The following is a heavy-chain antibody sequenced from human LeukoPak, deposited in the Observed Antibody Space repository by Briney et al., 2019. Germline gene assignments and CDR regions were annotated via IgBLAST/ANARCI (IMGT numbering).Heavy chain of an antibody. J-gene: IGHJ3*02. Sequence: GGSLRLSCAASGFTFSSYAMSWVRQAPGKGLEWVSAIGGSGSSTYYADSVKGRFTISRDNSKNTLYLQMNSLRAEDTAVYYCAKMKAYCGGDCLDGFGIWGQGTMVTVSS. V-gene: IGHV3-23*01. CDR1: GFTFSSYA. CDR2: IGGSGSST. CDR3: AKMKAYCGGDCLDGFGI. D-gene: IGHD2-21*02.